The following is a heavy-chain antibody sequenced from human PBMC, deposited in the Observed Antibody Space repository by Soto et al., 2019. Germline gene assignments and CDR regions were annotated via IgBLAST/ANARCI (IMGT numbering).Heavy chain of an antibody. V-gene: IGHV4-59*01. CDR1: GGSISSYY. CDR2: IYYSGST. D-gene: IGHD2-8*01. Sequence: PSETLSLTCTVSGGSISSYYWSWIRQPPGKGLEWIGYIYYSGSTNYNPSLKSRVTISVDTSKNQFSLKLSSVTAADTAVYYCASGGTYCTNGVCGVPSWFDPGGQEPRVTVS. CDR3: ASGGTYCTNGVCGVPSWFDP. J-gene: IGHJ5*02.